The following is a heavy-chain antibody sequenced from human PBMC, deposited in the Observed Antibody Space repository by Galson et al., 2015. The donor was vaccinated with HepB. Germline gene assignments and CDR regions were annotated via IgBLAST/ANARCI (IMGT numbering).Heavy chain of an antibody. CDR3: VHSRLGAAPRMVNWYDP. V-gene: IGHV2-70*04. Sequence: PALVKPTQTLTLTCTFSGFSLSTSGMRVSWIRQPPGKALEWLARIDWDDDKFYSTSLKTRLTIAKDTSKNQVVLTMTNMDPVDTATYYCVHSRLGAAPRMVNWYDPWGQGTLVTVSS. CDR2: IDWDDDK. J-gene: IGHJ5*02. CDR1: GFSLSTSGMR. D-gene: IGHD6-6*01.